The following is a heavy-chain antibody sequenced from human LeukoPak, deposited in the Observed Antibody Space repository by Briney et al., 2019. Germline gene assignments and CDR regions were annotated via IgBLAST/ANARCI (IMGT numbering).Heavy chain of an antibody. V-gene: IGHV3-23*01. CDR2: ISGSGDST. J-gene: IGHJ3*02. Sequence: GGSLRLTCAASGFTFSNYAMSWVRQAPGMGLDWVSAISGSGDSTYCADSVKGRFTISRDNFKNMMLLEMNSLRVEDTAVYYCAKDLSSLDYDSRRGGSGSFDIWGQGTMVTVSS. CDR3: AKDLSSLDYDSRRGGSGSFDI. CDR1: GFTFSNYA. D-gene: IGHD3-22*01.